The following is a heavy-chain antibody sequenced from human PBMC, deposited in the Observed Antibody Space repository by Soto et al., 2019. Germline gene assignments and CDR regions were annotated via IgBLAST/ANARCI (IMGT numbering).Heavy chain of an antibody. V-gene: IGHV6-1*01. D-gene: IGHD6-6*01. J-gene: IGHJ4*02. CDR2: TSYRSKWYN. CDR1: GDSVSSNSAS. Sequence: SQTLSLTCDISGDSVSSNSASWNWIRQSPSRGLEWLGRTSYRSKWYNDYAVSVKSRITINPDTSKNQFSLQLNSVTPEDTAVYYCARVGSSIAVRPFDYWGQGTLVTVSS. CDR3: ARVGSSIAVRPFDY.